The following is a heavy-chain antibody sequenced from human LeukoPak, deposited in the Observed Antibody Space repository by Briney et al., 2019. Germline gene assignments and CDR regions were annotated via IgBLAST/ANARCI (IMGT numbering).Heavy chain of an antibody. Sequence: PSETLSLTCTVSGGSISSSSYYWGWIRQPRGKGLEWIGSIYYSGSTYYNPSLKSRVTISVDTSKNQLSLKLSSVTAADTAVYFCARSGGLWLLTYYFDYWGQGTLVTVSS. V-gene: IGHV4-39*07. CDR2: IYYSGST. J-gene: IGHJ4*02. CDR1: GGSISSSSYY. D-gene: IGHD3-22*01. CDR3: ARSGGLWLLTYYFDY.